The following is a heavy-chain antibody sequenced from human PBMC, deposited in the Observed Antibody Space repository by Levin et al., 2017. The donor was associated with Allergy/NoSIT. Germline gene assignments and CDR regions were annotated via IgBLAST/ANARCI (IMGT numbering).Heavy chain of an antibody. CDR1: GFTFSSYG. V-gene: IGHV3-33*01. Sequence: GGSLRLSCAASGFTFSSYGMHWVRQAPGKGLEWVAVIWYDGSNKYYADSVKGRFTISRDNSKNTLYLQMNSLRAEDTAVYYCARDPRYSSSWYRVRYFDYWGQGTLVTVSS. D-gene: IGHD6-13*01. CDR2: IWYDGSNK. J-gene: IGHJ4*02. CDR3: ARDPRYSSSWYRVRYFDY.